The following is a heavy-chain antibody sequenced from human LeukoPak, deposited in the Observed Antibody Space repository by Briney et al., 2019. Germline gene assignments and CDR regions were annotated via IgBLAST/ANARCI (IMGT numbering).Heavy chain of an antibody. V-gene: IGHV1-18*01. CDR1: GYTFANYG. Sequence: ASVKVSCKASGYTFANYGISWVRQAPGQGLEWMGWISAYNGNTNYAQKLQGRVTMTTDTSTSTAYMELRSLRSDDTAVYYCARGSNWSDGSNYYYYMDVWGKGTTVTISS. D-gene: IGHD1-1*01. J-gene: IGHJ6*03. CDR3: ARGSNWSDGSNYYYYMDV. CDR2: ISAYNGNT.